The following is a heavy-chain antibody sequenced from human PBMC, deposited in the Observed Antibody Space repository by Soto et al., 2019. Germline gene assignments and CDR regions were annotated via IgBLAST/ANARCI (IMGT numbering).Heavy chain of an antibody. D-gene: IGHD1-26*01. CDR2: IKSKTDGGTT. J-gene: IGHJ6*02. CDR1: GFTFSNAW. CDR3: TTAAFDGRDSGSYLVYYGMDV. V-gene: IGHV3-15*07. Sequence: PGGSLRLSCAASGFTFSNAWMNWVRQAPGKGLEWVGRIKSKTDGGTTDYAAPVKGRFTISRDDSKNTLYLQMNSLKTEDTAVYYCTTAAFDGRDSGSYLVYYGMDVWGQGTTVTVSS.